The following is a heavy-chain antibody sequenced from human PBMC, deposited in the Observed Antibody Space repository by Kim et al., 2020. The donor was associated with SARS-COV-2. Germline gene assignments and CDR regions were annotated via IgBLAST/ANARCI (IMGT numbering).Heavy chain of an antibody. Sequence: ASVKVSCKASGYTFTSYYMNWVRQAPGQGLEWMGIINPSGGSTSYAQKFQGRVTMTRDTSTSTVYMELSSLRSEDTAVYYCARVGFNTAMVVGVRGMDVWGRGTTVTVSS. J-gene: IGHJ6*02. D-gene: IGHD5-18*01. V-gene: IGHV1-46*01. CDR3: ARVGFNTAMVVGVRGMDV. CDR2: INPSGGST. CDR1: GYTFTSYY.